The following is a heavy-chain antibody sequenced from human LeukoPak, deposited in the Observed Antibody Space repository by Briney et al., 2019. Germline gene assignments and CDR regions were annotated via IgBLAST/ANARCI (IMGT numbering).Heavy chain of an antibody. CDR1: GFTFSSYW. V-gene: IGHV3-23*01. CDR2: ISGSGGST. Sequence: PGGSLRLSCAASGFTFSSYWMSWVRQAPGKGLEWVSAISGSGGSTYYADSVKGRFTISRDNSKNTLYLQMNSLRAEDTAVYYCAKDIVVVVAATTDYWGQGTLVTVSS. J-gene: IGHJ4*02. D-gene: IGHD2-15*01. CDR3: AKDIVVVVAATTDY.